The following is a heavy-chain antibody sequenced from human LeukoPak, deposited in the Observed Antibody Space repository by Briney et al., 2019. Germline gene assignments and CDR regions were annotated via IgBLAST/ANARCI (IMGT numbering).Heavy chain of an antibody. CDR3: ARGYCSGGSCYYDY. V-gene: IGHV4-59*01. CDR1: GGSISGYY. J-gene: IGHJ4*02. D-gene: IGHD2-15*01. CDR2: FHSSGST. Sequence: PSETLSLTCTVSGGSISGYYWNWIRQPPGKGLEWIGYFHSSGSTNYSPSLKSRVTISLDTSKNQFSLKLSSVTAADTAVYYCARGYCSGGSCYYDYWGQGTLVTVSS.